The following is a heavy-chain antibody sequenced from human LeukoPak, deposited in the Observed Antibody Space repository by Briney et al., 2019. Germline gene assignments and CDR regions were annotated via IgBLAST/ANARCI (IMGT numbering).Heavy chain of an antibody. CDR3: ATVRGNYDAFDI. Sequence: ASVKVSCKVSGYTLTELYMHWVRQAPGKGLEWMGGFDPEDGETMYAQRFQGRVTMTEDTSTDTAYMELSSLRSEDTSVYYCATVRGNYDAFDIWGQGTMVTVSS. CDR2: FDPEDGET. V-gene: IGHV1-24*01. D-gene: IGHD1-1*01. CDR1: GYTLTELY. J-gene: IGHJ3*02.